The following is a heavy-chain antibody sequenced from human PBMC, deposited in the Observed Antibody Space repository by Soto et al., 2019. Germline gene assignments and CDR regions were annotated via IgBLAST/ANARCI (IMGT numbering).Heavy chain of an antibody. CDR3: ASTLWFGGYNWLDP. CDR1: GGSISSYY. V-gene: IGHV4-59*01. D-gene: IGHD3-10*01. CDR2: IYYSGST. J-gene: IGHJ5*02. Sequence: SETLSLTCTVSGGSISSYYWSWIRQPPGKGLEWIGYIYYSGSTNYNPSLKSRVTISVDTSKNQFSLKLSSVTAADTAVYYCASTLWFGGYNWLDPWGQGTLVTVSS.